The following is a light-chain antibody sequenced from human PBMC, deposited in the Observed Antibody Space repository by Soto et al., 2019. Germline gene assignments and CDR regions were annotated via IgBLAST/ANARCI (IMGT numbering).Light chain of an antibody. J-gene: IGKJ5*01. V-gene: IGKV3-11*01. Sequence: IVLPQSPATLSLSPGERATLSCRASQSVSSYLAWYQQKPGQAPRLLIYDASNRATGIPARFSGSGSGTDFTLTISSLEPEDFAVYYCQQRSKWPLTFGQGTRLEIK. CDR3: QQRSKWPLT. CDR2: DAS. CDR1: QSVSSY.